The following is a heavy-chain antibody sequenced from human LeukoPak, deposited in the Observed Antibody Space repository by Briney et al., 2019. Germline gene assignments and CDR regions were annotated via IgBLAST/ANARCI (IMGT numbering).Heavy chain of an antibody. Sequence: ASVKVSCKSSGYTFTGYYMHWVRQAPGQGLEWMGWINPDSGGTNFAQKFQGRVTMTRDTSISTAYMELSRLRSDDTAVYYCGRDFRDSLDYWGQGTLVTVSS. CDR2: INPDSGGT. CDR3: GRDFRDSLDY. CDR1: GYTFTGYY. J-gene: IGHJ4*02. V-gene: IGHV1-2*02.